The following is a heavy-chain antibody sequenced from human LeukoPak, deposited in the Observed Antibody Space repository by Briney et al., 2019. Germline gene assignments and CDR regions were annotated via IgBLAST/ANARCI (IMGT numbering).Heavy chain of an antibody. CDR2: ISSSSTI. J-gene: IGHJ6*03. CDR3: ARGLMPYYYYYMDV. D-gene: IGHD2-2*01. V-gene: IGHV3-48*01. CDR1: GFTFSSYS. Sequence: SGGSLRLSCAASGFTFSSYSMNWVRQAPGKGLEWVSYISSSSTIYYADSVKGRFTISRDNAKISLYLQMNSLRAEDTAVYYCARGLMPYYYYYMDVWGKGTTVTVSS.